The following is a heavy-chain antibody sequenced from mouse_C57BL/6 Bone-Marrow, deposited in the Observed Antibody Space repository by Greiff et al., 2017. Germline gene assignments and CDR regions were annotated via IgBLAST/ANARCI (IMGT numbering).Heavy chain of an antibody. CDR3: ARKRWLLSFDY. CDR1: GYTFTSYW. CDR2: IHPNSCST. D-gene: IGHD2-3*01. Sequence: QVQLQQSGAELVKPGASVKLSCKASGYTFTSYWMHWVKQRPGQGLEWIGMIHPNSCSTNYNEKFKSKATLTVDKSSSTAYMQLSSLTSEDSAVYYCARKRWLLSFDYWGQGTALTLSS. J-gene: IGHJ2*01. V-gene: IGHV1-64*01.